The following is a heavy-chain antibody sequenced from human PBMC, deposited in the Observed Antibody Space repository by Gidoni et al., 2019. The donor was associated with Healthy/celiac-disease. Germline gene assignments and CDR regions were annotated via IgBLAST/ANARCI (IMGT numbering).Heavy chain of an antibody. CDR1: GDSVSSTSAA. Sequence: QVQLQQSGPGLVKPSQTPSLTCAISGDSVSSTSAAWNWIRQSPSRGLEWLGRTYYRSKWYNDYAVSVKSRITINPDTSKNQFSLQLNSVTPEDTAVYYCARGDCSGGSCYPEYYFDYWGQGTLVTVSS. V-gene: IGHV6-1*01. CDR2: TYYRSKWYN. D-gene: IGHD2-15*01. CDR3: ARGDCSGGSCYPEYYFDY. J-gene: IGHJ4*02.